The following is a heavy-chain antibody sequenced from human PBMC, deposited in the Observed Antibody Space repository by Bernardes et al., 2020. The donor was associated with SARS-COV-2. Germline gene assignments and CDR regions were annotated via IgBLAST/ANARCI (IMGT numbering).Heavy chain of an antibody. CDR3: ARDQGAYYYSGTFLGADAFEV. J-gene: IGHJ3*01. V-gene: IGHV1-18*01. CDR1: GYTFTRYG. CDR2: ISGYNGNT. D-gene: IGHD3-10*01. Sequence: ASVKVSCKASGYTFTRYGYSWFRQAPGQGLEWMGLISGYNGNTNYAQKFRGRVTMTTDTPTTDTLYVELRNLRVDDTAIYFCARDQGAYYYSGTFLGADAFEVWGQGTKVTVSS.